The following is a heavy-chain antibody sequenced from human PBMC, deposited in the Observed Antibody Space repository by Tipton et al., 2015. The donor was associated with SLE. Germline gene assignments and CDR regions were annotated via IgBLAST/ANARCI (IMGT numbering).Heavy chain of an antibody. V-gene: IGHV4-31*03. CDR1: GVSITTSSYQ. CDR3: ARVQAYEGFDP. CDR2: VYYSGST. Sequence: TLSLTCTVSGVSITTSSYQWAWIRQSPGKGLEWIGHVYYSGSTYYNPSLGGRVTISRDTSKSQFSLELTSVTAADTAVYYCARVQAYEGFDPWGQGTLVTVSS. J-gene: IGHJ5*02. D-gene: IGHD3-16*01.